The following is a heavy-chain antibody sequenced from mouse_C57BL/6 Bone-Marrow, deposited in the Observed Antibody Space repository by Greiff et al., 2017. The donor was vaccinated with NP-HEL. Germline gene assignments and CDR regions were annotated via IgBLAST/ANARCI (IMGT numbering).Heavy chain of an antibody. CDR1: GYTFTSYW. CDR3: ASNCRLLRPWYFYV. J-gene: IGHJ1*03. CDR2: IYPGSGST. Sequence: VQLQQSGAELVKPGASVKMSCKASGYTFTSYWITWVKQRPGQGLEWIGDIYPGSGSTNYNEKFKSKATLTVDTSSSTAYMQLSSLTSEDSAVDYCASNCRLLRPWYFYVWCTGTTVTVSS. V-gene: IGHV1-55*01. D-gene: IGHD1-2*01.